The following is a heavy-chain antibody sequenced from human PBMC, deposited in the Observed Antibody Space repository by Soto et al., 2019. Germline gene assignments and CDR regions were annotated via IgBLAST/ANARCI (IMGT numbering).Heavy chain of an antibody. D-gene: IGHD6-19*01. J-gene: IGHJ4*02. CDR1: GFTFNYYA. Sequence: EVQLLESGGGLAQPGGSLRLSCAASGFTFNYYAMSWVRQAPGKGLEWVSGVSGRGDITYSADSVKGRFSISRDNSKNSLFQQMNSLRVEDPALYYCGRYLGTSGWFYWGQGTRVIVSS. CDR3: GRYLGTSGWFY. V-gene: IGHV3-23*01. CDR2: VSGRGDIT.